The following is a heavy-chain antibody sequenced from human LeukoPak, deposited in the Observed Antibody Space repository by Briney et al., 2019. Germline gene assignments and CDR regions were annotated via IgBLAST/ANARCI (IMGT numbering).Heavy chain of an antibody. CDR2: ISGSGGST. D-gene: IGHD6-13*01. Sequence: HSGGSLRLSCAASGFTFSSYAMSWVRQAPGKGLEWVSAISGSGGSTYYADSVKGRFTISRDNSKNTLYLQMNSLRAEDTAVYYCARDLGSSSWFPDYFDYWGQGTLVTVSS. J-gene: IGHJ4*02. CDR1: GFTFSSYA. CDR3: ARDLGSSSWFPDYFDY. V-gene: IGHV3-23*01.